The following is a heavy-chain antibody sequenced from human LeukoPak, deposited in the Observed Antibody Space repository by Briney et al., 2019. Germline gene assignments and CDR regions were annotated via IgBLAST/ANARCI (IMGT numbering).Heavy chain of an antibody. CDR2: ISSSSSTI. D-gene: IGHD4-17*01. J-gene: IGHJ3*02. CDR1: GFTFSSYS. V-gene: IGHV3-48*01. Sequence: GGTLRLSCAASGFTFSSYSMNWVRQAPGKGLEWVSYISSSSSTIYYADSVKGRFTISRDNAKNSLYLQMNSLRAEDTAVYYCARGGHHDYGDPRWYAFDIWGQGTMVTVSS. CDR3: ARGGHHDYGDPRWYAFDI.